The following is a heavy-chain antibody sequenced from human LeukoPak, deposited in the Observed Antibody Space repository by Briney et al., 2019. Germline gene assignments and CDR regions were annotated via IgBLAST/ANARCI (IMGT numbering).Heavy chain of an antibody. D-gene: IGHD3-10*01. CDR1: GYTFTGFY. J-gene: IGHJ3*02. CDR3: ARRSGSSDAFDI. Sequence: GASVKVSCKASGYTFTGFYMHWVRQAPGQGLEWMGWINPDSGGTNFAQKFQGRVTMTRDTSISTTYMELSRLRSDDTAVYYCARRSGSSDAFDIWGQGTMVTVSS. V-gene: IGHV1-2*02. CDR2: INPDSGGT.